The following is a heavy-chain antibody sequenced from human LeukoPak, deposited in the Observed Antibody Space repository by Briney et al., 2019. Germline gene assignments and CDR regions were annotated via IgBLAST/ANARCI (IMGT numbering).Heavy chain of an antibody. Sequence: GGSLRLSCTTSGFTFSNYWMYWVRQAPGKGLMWVSRIMSDGTGITYTDSVEGRFTISRANAKNTLYLQMNSLRDEDTAVYYCVREQTIDYWGQGTLVTVSS. J-gene: IGHJ4*02. CDR3: VREQTIDY. CDR1: GFTFSNYW. CDR2: IMSDGTGI. D-gene: IGHD3-3*01. V-gene: IGHV3-74*01.